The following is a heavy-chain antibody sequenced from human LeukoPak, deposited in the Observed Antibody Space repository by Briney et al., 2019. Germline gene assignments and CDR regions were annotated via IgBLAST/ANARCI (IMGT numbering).Heavy chain of an antibody. CDR3: ARGYGGNLTYYFDY. CDR2: INHSGST. V-gene: IGHV4-34*01. D-gene: IGHD4-23*01. Sequence: SETLSLNCAVYGGSFSGYYWSWIRQPPGKGLEWIGEINHSGSTNYNPSLKSRVTISVDTSKNQFSLKLSSVTAADTAVYYCARGYGGNLTYYFDYWGQGTLVTVSS. J-gene: IGHJ4*02. CDR1: GGSFSGYY.